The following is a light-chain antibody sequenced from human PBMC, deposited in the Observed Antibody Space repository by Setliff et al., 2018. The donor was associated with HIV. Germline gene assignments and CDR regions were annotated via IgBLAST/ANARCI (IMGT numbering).Light chain of an antibody. J-gene: IGLJ1*01. Sequence: QSAPAQPASVSGSPGQSITISCTGTSSDVGGYDYVSWYQQHPGKAPKLMIYDVSHRPSGVSNRFSGSKSGNTASLTISGLQAEDDSDYYCSSYTSSSTLYGFGTGTQGHRP. V-gene: IGLV2-14*03. CDR1: SSDVGGYDY. CDR2: DVS. CDR3: SSYTSSSTLYG.